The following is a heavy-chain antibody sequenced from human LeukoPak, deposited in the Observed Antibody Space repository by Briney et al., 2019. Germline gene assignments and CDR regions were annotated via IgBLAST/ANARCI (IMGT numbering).Heavy chain of an antibody. CDR2: IYPGDSDT. Sequence: GESLKISCKGSGYSFTSYWIGWVRQMPGKGLEWMGTIYPGDSDTRYSPSFQGQVTISADKSISTAYLQWSSLKASDTAMYYCARLPGIVATIERYFDYWGQGTLVTVSS. D-gene: IGHD5-12*01. V-gene: IGHV5-51*01. J-gene: IGHJ4*02. CDR3: ARLPGIVATIERYFDY. CDR1: GYSFTSYW.